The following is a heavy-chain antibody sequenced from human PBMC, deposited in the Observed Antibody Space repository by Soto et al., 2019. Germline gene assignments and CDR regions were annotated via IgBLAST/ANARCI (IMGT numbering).Heavy chain of an antibody. Sequence: QLQVQESGPGLVKPSETLSLTCTVSGGSISNINHYWGWIRHPPGKGLEWIGIIYYSGTTYYNPSLKSRVTVSVDTSKSQRTLKVTSVTAADTAVYYCARRTCGTGNDWGQGNGVNVSS. D-gene: IGHD3-10*01. J-gene: IGHJ4*02. CDR2: IYYSGTT. CDR3: ARRTCGTGND. V-gene: IGHV4-39*01. CDR1: GGSISNINHY.